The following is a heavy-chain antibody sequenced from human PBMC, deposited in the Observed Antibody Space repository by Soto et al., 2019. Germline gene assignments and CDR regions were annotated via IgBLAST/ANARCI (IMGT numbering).Heavy chain of an antibody. CDR2: INAGNGNT. CDR1: GYTFTSYA. CDR3: ARETEDYDFWSGYSDYYYMDV. Sequence: GASVKVSCKASGYTFTSYAMHWVRQAPGQRLEWMGWINAGNGNTEYSQKFQGRVTITRDTSASTAYMELSSLRSEDTAVYYCARETEDYDFWSGYSDYYYMDVWGKGTKVTVSS. D-gene: IGHD3-3*01. J-gene: IGHJ6*03. V-gene: IGHV1-3*01.